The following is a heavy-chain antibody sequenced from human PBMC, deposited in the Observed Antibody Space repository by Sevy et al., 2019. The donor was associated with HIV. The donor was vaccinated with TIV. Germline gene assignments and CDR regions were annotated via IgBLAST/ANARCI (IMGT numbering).Heavy chain of an antibody. CDR2: ISYDGNRT. CDR1: EFRFSDFA. CDR3: AREKVPVASGRRPYYYYYGLDV. Sequence: GGSLRLSCAASEFRFSDFAMHWVRQAPGKGLEWVAFISYDGNRTKYADSVKGRLTVSRDKSDKKFYVQMNSLRVEDAAIYYCAREKVPVASGRRPYYYYYGLDVWGLGTTVTVSS. J-gene: IGHJ6*02. D-gene: IGHD6-19*01. V-gene: IGHV3-30-3*01.